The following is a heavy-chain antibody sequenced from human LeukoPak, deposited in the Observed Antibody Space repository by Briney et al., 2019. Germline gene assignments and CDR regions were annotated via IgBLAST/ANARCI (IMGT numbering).Heavy chain of an antibody. V-gene: IGHV4-59*01. CDR3: ARSNWMFDY. CDR2: IYYSGRT. D-gene: IGHD1-20*01. CDR1: GGSISSYY. J-gene: IGHJ4*02. Sequence: PSETLSLTCTDSGGSISSYYWSWIRQTPGKGLEWIGDIYYSGRTNYNHSLKSRVTISVDTSKNQFSLKLSSVTAADAAVYYCARSNWMFDYWGQGTLVTVSS.